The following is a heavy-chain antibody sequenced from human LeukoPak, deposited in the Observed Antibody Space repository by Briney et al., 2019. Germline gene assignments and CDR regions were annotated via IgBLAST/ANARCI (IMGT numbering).Heavy chain of an antibody. D-gene: IGHD5-18*01. CDR1: GGSIRSSN. CDR2: ISDSSSTI. Sequence: ETLSLTCAVSGGSIRSSNWWSWVRQSPGKGLEWVSYISDSSSTISYADSVKGRFTISRDNAKNSLYLQMNSLRDEDTAVYYCVRDNQYSHSLDYWGQGTLLTVSS. V-gene: IGHV3-48*02. J-gene: IGHJ4*02. CDR3: VRDNQYSHSLDY.